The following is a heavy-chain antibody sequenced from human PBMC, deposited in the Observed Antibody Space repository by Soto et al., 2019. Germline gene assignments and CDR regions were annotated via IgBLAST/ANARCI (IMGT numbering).Heavy chain of an antibody. CDR1: GYTFTSYG. CDR3: ARAQDEILTGYYISRRLYYFDY. J-gene: IGHJ4*02. V-gene: IGHV1-18*01. D-gene: IGHD3-9*01. CDR2: ISAYNGNT. Sequence: ASVKVSCKASGYTFTSYGISWVRQAPGQGLEWMGWISAYNGNTNYAQKLQGRVTMTTDTSTSTAYMELRSLRSDDTAVYYCARAQDEILTGYYISRRLYYFDYWGQGTLVTVSS.